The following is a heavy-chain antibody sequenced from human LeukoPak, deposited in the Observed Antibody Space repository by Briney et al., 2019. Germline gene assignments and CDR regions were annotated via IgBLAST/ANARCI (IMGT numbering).Heavy chain of an antibody. Sequence: PSETLSLTCTVSGGSISSSSYYWGWIRQPPGKGLEWIGSIYYSGSTYYNPSLKSRVTISVNTSKNQFSLKLSSVTAADTAVYYCARFLTVVTPDAFDIWGQGTMVTVSS. CDR3: ARFLTVVTPDAFDI. V-gene: IGHV4-39*07. J-gene: IGHJ3*02. CDR1: GGSISSSSYY. D-gene: IGHD4-23*01. CDR2: IYYSGST.